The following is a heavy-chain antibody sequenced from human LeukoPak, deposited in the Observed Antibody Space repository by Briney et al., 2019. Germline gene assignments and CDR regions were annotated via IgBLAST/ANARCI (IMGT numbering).Heavy chain of an antibody. J-gene: IGHJ3*02. CDR3: ARVGGGQWLVPGNDAFDI. CDR1: GGSISSSRYY. Sequence: SETLSLTCTVSGGSISSSRYYWGWIRQPPGKGLEWIGYIYYSGSTYYNPSLKSRVTISVDTSKNQFSLKLSSVTAADTAVYYCARVGGGQWLVPGNDAFDIWGQGTMVTVSS. D-gene: IGHD6-19*01. CDR2: IYYSGST. V-gene: IGHV4-39*07.